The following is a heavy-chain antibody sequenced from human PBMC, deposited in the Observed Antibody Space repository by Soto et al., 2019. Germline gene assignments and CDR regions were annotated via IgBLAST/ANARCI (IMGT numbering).Heavy chain of an antibody. CDR3: AGDDCFGATCYIGDY. V-gene: IGHV1-18*01. Sequence: QVQLVQSGAEVKMPGASVKVSCKASGYTFTTYGIAWVRQAPGQAPEWVGWTSPNNDNSHFAQKLQGRVTMTTDTSTRSVYMELRSLRSDDTAVYYCAGDDCFGATCYIGDYWGQGTLVTVSS. CDR2: TSPNNDNS. D-gene: IGHD2-15*01. J-gene: IGHJ4*02. CDR1: GYTFTTYG.